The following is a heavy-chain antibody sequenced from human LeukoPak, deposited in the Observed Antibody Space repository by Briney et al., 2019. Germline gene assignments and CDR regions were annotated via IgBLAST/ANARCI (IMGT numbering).Heavy chain of an antibody. V-gene: IGHV3-15*01. CDR1: GFTFSNAW. D-gene: IGHD3-22*01. CDR3: TTDNPCDVPVACGSSGYWPEDY. Sequence: GGSLRLSCAASGFTFSNAWMSWVRQAPGKGLEWVGRIKSKTDGGTTDYAAPVKGRFTISRDDSKNTLYLQMNSLKTEDTAVYYCTTDNPCDVPVACGSSGYWPEDYWGQGTLVTVSS. J-gene: IGHJ4*02. CDR2: IKSKTDGGTT.